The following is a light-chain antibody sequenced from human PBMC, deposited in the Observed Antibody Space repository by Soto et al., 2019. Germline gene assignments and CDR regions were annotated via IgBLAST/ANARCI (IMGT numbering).Light chain of an antibody. CDR1: QGISSY. CDR3: QQYGSSPT. CDR2: DAS. Sequence: TQSPSSLSASTGDRVTITCRASQGISSYLAWYQQKPGQAPRLLIYDASNRATGIPDRFSGSGSGTDFTLTISRLEPEDFAVYYCQQYGSSPTFGQGTKVDIK. J-gene: IGKJ1*01. V-gene: IGKV3-20*01.